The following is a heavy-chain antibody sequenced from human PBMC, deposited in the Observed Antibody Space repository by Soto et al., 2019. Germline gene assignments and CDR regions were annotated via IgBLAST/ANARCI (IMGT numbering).Heavy chain of an antibody. CDR2: IYYSGST. CDR3: ARGLIGYSSGWYEGVFPYYFDY. J-gene: IGHJ4*02. Sequence: PSETLSLTCTVSGGSISSYYWSWIRQPPGKGLEWIGYIYYSGSTNYNPSLKSRVTIPVDTSKNQFSLKLSSVTAADTAVYYCARGLIGYSSGWYEGVFPYYFDYWGQGTLVTVSS. V-gene: IGHV4-59*08. CDR1: GGSISSYY. D-gene: IGHD6-19*01.